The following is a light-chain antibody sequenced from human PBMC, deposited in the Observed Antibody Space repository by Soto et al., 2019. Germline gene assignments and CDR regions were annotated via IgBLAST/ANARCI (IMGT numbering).Light chain of an antibody. J-gene: IGLJ1*01. V-gene: IGLV2-14*01. CDR2: DVS. Sequence: QSALTQPASVSGSPGQSITISCTGTSSDVGGYNYVSWYQQHPGKAPKLMIYDVSNRPSGVSNRFSGSKSGNTAFLTISGVQAEDEADYYCSSYTSSSTLGVFGTGTKLTVL. CDR3: SSYTSSSTLGV. CDR1: SSDVGGYNY.